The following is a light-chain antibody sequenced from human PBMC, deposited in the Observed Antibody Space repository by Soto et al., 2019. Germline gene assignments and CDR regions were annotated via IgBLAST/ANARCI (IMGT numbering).Light chain of an antibody. V-gene: IGKV1-5*01. CDR3: QQYSTHST. CDR1: QSNSTW. J-gene: IGKJ2*01. CDR2: DVS. Sequence: DIQMTQSPSTLSASVGDRVTITCRASQSNSTWLGWYQQKPGKAPKLLIYDVSNLQSGVPSRFSGSGSGTEFTLTSGSLQPDDSAIYHCQQYSTHSTFGQGTKLEIK.